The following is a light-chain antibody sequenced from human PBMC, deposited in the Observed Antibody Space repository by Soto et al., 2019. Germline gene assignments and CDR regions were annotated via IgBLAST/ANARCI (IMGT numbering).Light chain of an antibody. J-gene: IGKJ2*01. CDR1: QSVSNNY. Sequence: EVVLTQSPGTLSLSPGERATPSCRASQSVSNNYLAWYQQKPGQSPKLLIFGSSDRATGIPDRFSGSGSGTDFTLTISSLEPEDFAVYYCQQYGSSPPYTFGQGTKLEIK. CDR3: QQYGSSPPYT. CDR2: GSS. V-gene: IGKV3-20*01.